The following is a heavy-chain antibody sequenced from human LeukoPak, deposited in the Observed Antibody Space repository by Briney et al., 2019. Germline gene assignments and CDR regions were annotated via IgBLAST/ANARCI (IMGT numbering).Heavy chain of an antibody. V-gene: IGHV1-69*13. J-gene: IGHJ5*02. D-gene: IGHD3-16*02. CDR3: ARGRDGRLLGELSLYWFDP. Sequence: ASVKVSCKASGGTFSSYAISWVRQAPGQGLEWMGGIIPIFGTANYAQKFQGRVTITADESTSTACMELSSLRSEDTAVYYCARGRDGRLLGELSLYWFDPWGQGTLVTVSS. CDR2: IIPIFGTA. CDR1: GGTFSSYA.